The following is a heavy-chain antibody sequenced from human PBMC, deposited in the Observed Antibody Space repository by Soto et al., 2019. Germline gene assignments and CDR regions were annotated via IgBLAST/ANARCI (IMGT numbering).Heavy chain of an antibody. D-gene: IGHD3-3*01. V-gene: IGHV3-33*01. Sequence: VGSLRLSCAASGFTFSNYGLHWVRQTPGKGLEWVAVIWYDGSHKYYGDSVKGRFAISRDDSRNTLYLQMNSLRAEDTAVYYCERDHSGYYFDYWGQGTLVPVSS. CDR2: IWYDGSHK. CDR3: ERDHSGYYFDY. J-gene: IGHJ4*02. CDR1: GFTFSNYG.